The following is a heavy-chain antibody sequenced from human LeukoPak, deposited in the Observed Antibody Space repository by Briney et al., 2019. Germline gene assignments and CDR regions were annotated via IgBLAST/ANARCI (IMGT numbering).Heavy chain of an antibody. J-gene: IGHJ4*02. Sequence: PSETLSLTCAVSGGSISSGGYSWSWIRQPPGKGLEWIGYIYHSGSTYYNPSLKSRVTISVDRSKNQFSLKLSSVTAADTAVYYCARDSLGAKGAFDYWGQGTLVTVS. CDR1: GGSISSGGYS. D-gene: IGHD4/OR15-4a*01. CDR3: ARDSLGAKGAFDY. V-gene: IGHV4-30-2*01. CDR2: IYHSGST.